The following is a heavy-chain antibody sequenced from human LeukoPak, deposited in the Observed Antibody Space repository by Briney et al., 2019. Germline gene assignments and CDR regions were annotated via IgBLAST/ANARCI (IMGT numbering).Heavy chain of an antibody. V-gene: IGHV3-9*03. CDR1: GFNFNDYA. D-gene: IGHD6-19*01. CDR3: VKGETAVASGAFYY. J-gene: IGHJ4*02. Sequence: GGSLRLSCAASGFNFNDYAMHWVRQSPRKGLEWVSGVSWNSGSLGYAGSVKGRFTVSRDNAKNSLYLQMNSLRAEDMALYYCVKGETAVASGAFYYWGQGTLVTVSS. CDR2: VSWNSGSL.